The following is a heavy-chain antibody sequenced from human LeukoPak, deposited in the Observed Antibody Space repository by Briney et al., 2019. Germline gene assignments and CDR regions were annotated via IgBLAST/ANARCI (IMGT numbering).Heavy chain of an antibody. D-gene: IGHD4-17*01. Sequence: QPGGSLRLSCAAFGFTVSTHYMTWMRQAPGKGLEWVSVIHDGGGTYYADSVKGRFTISRDTSKNTLYLQMTSLRPEDTAVYYCAKFIRGTVTTFDHWGQGTLVTVSS. J-gene: IGHJ4*02. V-gene: IGHV3-53*01. CDR1: GFTVSTHY. CDR2: IHDGGGT. CDR3: AKFIRGTVTTFDH.